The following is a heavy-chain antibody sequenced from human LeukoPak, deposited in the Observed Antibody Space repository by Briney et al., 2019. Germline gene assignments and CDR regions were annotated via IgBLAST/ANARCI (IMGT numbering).Heavy chain of an antibody. J-gene: IGHJ4*02. CDR3: ARGITMVRGALFYYFDY. Sequence: SQTLPLTCTVSGGSISSGSYYWSWIRQPAGKGLEWIGRIYTSGSTNYNPSLKSRVTISVDTSKNQFSLKLSSVTAADTAVYYCARGITMVRGALFYYFDYWGQGTLVTVSS. V-gene: IGHV4-61*02. CDR2: IYTSGST. D-gene: IGHD3-10*01. CDR1: GGSISSGSYY.